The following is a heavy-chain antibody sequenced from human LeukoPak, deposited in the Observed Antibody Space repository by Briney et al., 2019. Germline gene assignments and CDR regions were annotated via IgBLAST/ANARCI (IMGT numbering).Heavy chain of an antibody. V-gene: IGHV1-24*01. J-gene: IGHJ3*02. CDR3: ATVWLQLARAFDI. CDR2: FDPEDGET. CDR1: GYTLTELS. Sequence: ASVKVSCKVSGYTLTELSMHWVRQAPGKGLEWMGGFDPEDGETIYAQKFQGRVTMTEDTSTDTAHMELSSLRSEDTAVYYCATVWLQLARAFDIWGQGTMVTVSS. D-gene: IGHD1-1*01.